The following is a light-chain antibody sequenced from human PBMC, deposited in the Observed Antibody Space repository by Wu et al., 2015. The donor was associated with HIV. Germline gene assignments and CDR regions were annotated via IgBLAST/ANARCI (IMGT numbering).Light chain of an antibody. J-gene: IGKJ1*01. Sequence: EIVLTQSPGTLSLSPGERATLSRRASQSVGTSYVAWYQQKPGQAPRLLLYGTSNRATDIPDRFSGSGSGTDFTLTISRLEPEGFAVYYCQQYEGSPRTFGQGTKVET. CDR2: GTS. CDR1: QSVGTSY. CDR3: QQYEGSPRT. V-gene: IGKV3-20*01.